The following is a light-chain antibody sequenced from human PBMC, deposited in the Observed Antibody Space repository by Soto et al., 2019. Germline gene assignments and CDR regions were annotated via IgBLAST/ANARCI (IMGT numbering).Light chain of an antibody. CDR3: QQYYSPPRYT. CDR1: QSILYSSNNKNL. CDR2: WAS. Sequence: DIVMTQSPEYLAVSLGERATINCRSSQSILYSSNNKNLIAWYQQKPGQPPKLLIYWASTRQSWVPDRFSGRGSGRDFTLTISSLQAEDVAVYYCQQYYSPPRYTFGQGTRLGIK. V-gene: IGKV4-1*01. J-gene: IGKJ2*01.